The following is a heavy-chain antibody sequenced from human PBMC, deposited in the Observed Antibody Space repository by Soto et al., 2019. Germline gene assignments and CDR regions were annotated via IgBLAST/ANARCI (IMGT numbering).Heavy chain of an antibody. Sequence: QVQLVESGGGVVQPGRSLRLSCAASGFTFSSYAMNWVRQAPGKGLEWVALISHDGINKYYADSVRGRFTISRDSSTNTLHLQMNSLRAADTAVYYCGRCTSTSCHLGSDYWGQGTLVTVSS. D-gene: IGHD2-2*01. CDR2: ISHDGINK. CDR3: GRCTSTSCHLGSDY. V-gene: IGHV3-30-3*01. CDR1: GFTFSSYA. J-gene: IGHJ4*02.